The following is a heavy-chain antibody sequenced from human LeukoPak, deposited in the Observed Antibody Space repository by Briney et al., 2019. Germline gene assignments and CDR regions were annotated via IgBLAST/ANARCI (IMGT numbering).Heavy chain of an antibody. D-gene: IGHD5-18*01. Sequence: TGGSLRLSCAASGFTFSSYTMNWVRQAPGKGLEWVAFIRYDGSNEYHADSVKGRFTISRDNSRNTLSLQMNSLRAEDTAVYYCAKNRVRLWVEIDYWGQGALGTVS. V-gene: IGHV3-30*02. CDR3: AKNRVRLWVEIDY. CDR2: IRYDGSNE. J-gene: IGHJ4*02. CDR1: GFTFSSYT.